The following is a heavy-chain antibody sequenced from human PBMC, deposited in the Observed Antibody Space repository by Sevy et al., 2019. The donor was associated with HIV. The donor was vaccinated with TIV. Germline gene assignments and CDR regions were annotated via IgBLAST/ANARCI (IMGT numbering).Heavy chain of an antibody. CDR3: ATSRRDDYNYFFDY. CDR2: ISTGGGNI. Sequence: GGSLRLSCVGSGFTFSRYEMNWVRQAPGKGLQWISYISTGGGNIYYSDSLKGRLTISRDNAKNSVHLQMNSLRAEDMALYYCATSRRDDYNYFFDYWGQGTLVTVSS. D-gene: IGHD4-4*01. V-gene: IGHV3-48*03. J-gene: IGHJ4*02. CDR1: GFTFSRYE.